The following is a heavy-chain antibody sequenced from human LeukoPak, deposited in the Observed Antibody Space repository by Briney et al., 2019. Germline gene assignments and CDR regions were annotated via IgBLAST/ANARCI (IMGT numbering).Heavy chain of an antibody. CDR2: LYPSGSS. D-gene: IGHD3-10*01. V-gene: IGHV4-4*07. J-gene: IGHJ4*02. Sequence: SGTLSLTCTVSGASISPYYWNWIRQPAGKGLEWIGRLYPSGSSDQNPSLKSRVSISVGTSSNQFSLRVTSVTAADTATYYCARDLSGSLYFDYWGQGILVTVSA. CDR3: ARDLSGSLYFDY. CDR1: GASISPYY.